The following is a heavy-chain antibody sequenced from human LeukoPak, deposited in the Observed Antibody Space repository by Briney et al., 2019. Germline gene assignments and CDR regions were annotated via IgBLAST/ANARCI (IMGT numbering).Heavy chain of an antibody. CDR1: GYSLTSYW. CDR2: IYPGDSDT. CDR3: ARLGGYGSGSMGYYYYGMDV. J-gene: IGHJ6*04. D-gene: IGHD3-10*01. V-gene: IGHV5-51*01. Sequence: GESLKISCKGSGYSLTSYWIGWVRQMPGKGLEWMGIIYPGDSDTRYSPSFQGQVTISADKSISTAYLQWSSLKASDTAMYYCARLGGYGSGSMGYYYYGMDVWGKGTTVTVSS.